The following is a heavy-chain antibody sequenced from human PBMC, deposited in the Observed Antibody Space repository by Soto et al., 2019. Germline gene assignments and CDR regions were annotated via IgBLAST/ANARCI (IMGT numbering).Heavy chain of an antibody. Sequence: GASVKVSCKASGYTFTSYGISWVRQAPGQGLEWMGWISAYNGNTNYAQKLQGRVTMTTDTSTSTAYMELRSLRSDDTAVYYCARDRSRRVAATAICIGYWGQGTLVTVSS. J-gene: IGHJ4*02. CDR3: ARDRSRRVAATAICIGY. D-gene: IGHD2-15*01. CDR1: GYTFTSYG. CDR2: ISAYNGNT. V-gene: IGHV1-18*04.